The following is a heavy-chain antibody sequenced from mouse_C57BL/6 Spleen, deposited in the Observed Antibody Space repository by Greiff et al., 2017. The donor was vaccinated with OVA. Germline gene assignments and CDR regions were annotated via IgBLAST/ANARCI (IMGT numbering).Heavy chain of an antibody. J-gene: IGHJ2*01. Sequence: VQLQQPGAELVKPGASVKLSCKASGYTFTSYWMQWVKQRPGQGLEWIGEIDPSDSYTNYNQKFKGKATLTVDTSSSTAYMQLSSLTSEDSAVYYCAREEGHYFDYWGQGTTLTVSS. CDR2: IDPSDSYT. V-gene: IGHV1-50*01. CDR1: GYTFTSYW. CDR3: AREEGHYFDY.